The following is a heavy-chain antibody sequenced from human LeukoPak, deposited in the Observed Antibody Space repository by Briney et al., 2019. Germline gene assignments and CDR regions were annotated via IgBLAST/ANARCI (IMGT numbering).Heavy chain of an antibody. CDR2: IYGSGTI. CDR1: GGSISSYY. CDR3: ARVTGYMIEDYFDY. Sequence: PSETLSLTCTVSGGSISSYYWSWIRQPAGKGLEWIGRIYGSGTITYNPSLKSRVTMSVDTAKNQVSLRLRSVTAADTAVYYCARVTGYMIEDYFDYWGQGTLVTVSS. V-gene: IGHV4-4*07. D-gene: IGHD3-22*01. J-gene: IGHJ4*02.